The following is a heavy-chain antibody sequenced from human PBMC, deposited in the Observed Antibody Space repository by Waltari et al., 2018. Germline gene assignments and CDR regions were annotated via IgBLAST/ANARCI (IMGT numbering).Heavy chain of an antibody. J-gene: IGHJ3*02. D-gene: IGHD3-10*01. Sequence: EVQLVESGGGLVQPGGSLRLSCAASGLHFSSNAMRWGRPAPGKGREWVAAISGSGGSTSYADSVKGRFTISRDNSKNTLYLQMNSLRAEDTAVYYCAKDLEGVSMVQGVIGAFDIWGQGTMVTVSS. CDR2: ISGSGGST. CDR3: AKDLEGVSMVQGVIGAFDI. CDR1: GLHFSSNA. V-gene: IGHV3-23*04.